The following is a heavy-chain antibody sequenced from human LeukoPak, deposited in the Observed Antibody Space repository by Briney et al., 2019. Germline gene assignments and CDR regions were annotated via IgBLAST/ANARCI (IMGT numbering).Heavy chain of an antibody. Sequence: SETLSLTCTVSGGSISSHFGSWIRQPPGKGLEWIGNIYNSGTTNYNPSLESRVTISVDTSKNQLSLQLTSVTAADTAVYYCTKATQWLAFDYWGRGTLVTVSS. CDR3: TKATQWLAFDY. J-gene: IGHJ4*02. V-gene: IGHV4-59*11. CDR2: IYNSGTT. CDR1: GGSISSHF. D-gene: IGHD6-19*01.